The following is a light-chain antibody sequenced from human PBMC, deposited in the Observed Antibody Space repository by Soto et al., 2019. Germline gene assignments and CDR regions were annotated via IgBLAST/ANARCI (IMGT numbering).Light chain of an antibody. V-gene: IGKV3-20*01. J-gene: IGKJ1*01. CDR3: QQYGSSPWT. CDR1: QSVDSDY. CDR2: TS. Sequence: EIVLTQSPGTLSLSPGERATLSCRASQSVDSDYLAWYQQKPGQAPRLLIYTSTKATGIPDRFIGSGSGTDFTLNISSLEPKDFAVYFCQQYGSSPWTFGQGNKVGIK.